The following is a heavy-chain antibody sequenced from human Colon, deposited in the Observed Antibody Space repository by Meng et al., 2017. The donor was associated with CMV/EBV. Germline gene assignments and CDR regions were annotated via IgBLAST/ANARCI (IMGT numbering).Heavy chain of an antibody. D-gene: IGHD6-13*01. V-gene: IGHV3-74*03. CDR3: TREAGSSKSMDY. J-gene: IGHJ4*02. CDR2: IKSDGSKT. CDR1: GFTFSYYW. Sequence: GESLKISCAASGFTFSYYWMHWVRQVPGKGLVWVSRIKSDGSKTEYAESVRGRFTISRDNAKKTLYLEMNTLRVEDTAVYYCTREAGSSKSMDYWGQGTLVTVSS.